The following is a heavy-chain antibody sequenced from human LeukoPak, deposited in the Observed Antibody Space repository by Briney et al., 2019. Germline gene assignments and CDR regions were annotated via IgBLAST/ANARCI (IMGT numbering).Heavy chain of an antibody. Sequence: ASVKVSCKASGYTFTGYYMHWVRQAPGQGLEWMGWINPNSGGTNYAQKFQGRVTMTRDTSISTAYMELSRLRSDDTAVYYCTRLLQDKRYMDVWGKGTTVTVSS. CDR3: TRLLQDKRYMDV. CDR1: GYTFTGYY. D-gene: IGHD2-15*01. V-gene: IGHV1-2*02. CDR2: INPNSGGT. J-gene: IGHJ6*03.